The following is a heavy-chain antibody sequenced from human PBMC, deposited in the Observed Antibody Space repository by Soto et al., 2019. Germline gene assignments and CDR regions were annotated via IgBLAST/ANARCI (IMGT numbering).Heavy chain of an antibody. CDR2: LYNTGST. CDR3: ARDLWGYCGDDCYPLDV. CDR1: GASISRYY. J-gene: IGHJ6*02. V-gene: IGHV4-59*12. D-gene: IGHD2-21*02. Sequence: QVRLQESGPGLVKPSETLSLTCTVSGASISRYYWSWIRQSPGKGLEWIGYLYNTGSTIYNPSLKSRVTISVDTEKNQFSLKMISVTAAGTAVYYCARDLWGYCGDDCYPLDVWGQGTTVTVSS.